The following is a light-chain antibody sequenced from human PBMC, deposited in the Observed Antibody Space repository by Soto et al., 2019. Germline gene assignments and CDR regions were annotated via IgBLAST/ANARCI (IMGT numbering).Light chain of an antibody. CDR1: NIGSKS. Sequence: YELTQPPSVSVAPGKTASITCGGNNIGSKSVHWYQQKPGQAPILVIDYNSDRPSGIPERFSGSNSGNTATLTITRVEAGDEADFYCQVWDGSSVIFGGGTKLTVL. CDR3: QVWDGSSVI. V-gene: IGLV3-21*04. J-gene: IGLJ2*01. CDR2: YNS.